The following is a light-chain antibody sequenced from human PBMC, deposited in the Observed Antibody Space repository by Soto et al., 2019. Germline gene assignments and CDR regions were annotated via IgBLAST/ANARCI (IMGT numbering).Light chain of an antibody. CDR2: EVS. CDR1: SSDFGGYNY. J-gene: IGLJ1*01. V-gene: IGLV2-14*01. CDR3: SSYTSSSTPCV. Sequence: QSALTQPASVSGSPGQSITISCTGTSSDFGGYNYVSWYQQHPGKAPKLMIYEVSNRPSGVSNRFSGSKSGNTASLTISGLQAEDEADYYCSSYTSSSTPCVFGTGTRSPS.